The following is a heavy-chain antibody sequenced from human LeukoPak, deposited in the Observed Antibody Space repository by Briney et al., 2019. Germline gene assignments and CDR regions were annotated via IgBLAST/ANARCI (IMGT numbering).Heavy chain of an antibody. Sequence: ASVKVSCKASGYTFTSYDINWVRQAAGQGLEWMGWMNPNSGNTGYAQKFQGRVTITRNTSVSTAYMELSSLRSEDTAVYYCARGRYSGYDYYYYYMDVWGKGTTVTVSS. V-gene: IGHV1-8*03. D-gene: IGHD5-12*01. CDR3: ARGRYSGYDYYYYYMDV. CDR1: GYTFTSYD. CDR2: MNPNSGNT. J-gene: IGHJ6*03.